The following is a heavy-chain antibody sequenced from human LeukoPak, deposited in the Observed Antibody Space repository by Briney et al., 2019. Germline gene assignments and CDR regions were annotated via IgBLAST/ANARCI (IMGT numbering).Heavy chain of an antibody. CDR2: IHYSGST. V-gene: IGHV4-39*01. CDR1: GGSISSSSYY. D-gene: IGHD1-14*01. CDR3: ARRTRAVFFDY. Sequence: SETLSLTCTVSGGSISSSSYYWGWIRQPPGKGLEWIGSIHYSGSTYYNPSLKSRVTISVDTSKNQFSLKLSSVTAADTAVYYCARRTRAVFFDYWGQGTLVTVSS. J-gene: IGHJ4*02.